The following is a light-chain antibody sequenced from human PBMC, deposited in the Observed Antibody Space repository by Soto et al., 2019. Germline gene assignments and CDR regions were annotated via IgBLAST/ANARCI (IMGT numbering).Light chain of an antibody. Sequence: PGESATLLFRASQFVSIRSLALYQQKLGQAPRLLIYGASNRATGIPGRFSASGSGTDFTLTITPLEPEDFAVYFCQQYANSPITFGQGTRLEIK. CDR2: GAS. CDR1: QFVSIRS. CDR3: QQYANSPIT. V-gene: IGKV3-20*01. J-gene: IGKJ5*01.